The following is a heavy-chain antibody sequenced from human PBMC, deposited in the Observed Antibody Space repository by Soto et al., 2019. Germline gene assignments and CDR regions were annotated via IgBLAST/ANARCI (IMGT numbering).Heavy chain of an antibody. CDR2: VVPMYDSV. CDR3: ASWRSYSGRYCLDY. CDR1: GGTFNTYT. V-gene: IGHV1-69*06. J-gene: IGHJ4*02. D-gene: IGHD3-16*01. Sequence: GSSVKISCRASGGTFNTYTINWLRQAPARDLEGVGQVVPMYDSVNYAETLEGRVTITGDKSTNTSYMELTNLISQDTAVYFCASWRSYSGRYCLDYWGQGTRVTVSS.